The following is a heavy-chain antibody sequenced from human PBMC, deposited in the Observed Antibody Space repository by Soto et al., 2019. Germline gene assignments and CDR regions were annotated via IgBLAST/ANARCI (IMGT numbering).Heavy chain of an antibody. J-gene: IGHJ4*02. CDR2: ISGPNGNT. CDR1: GYTFTNYG. D-gene: IGHD4-17*01. V-gene: IGHV1-18*01. CDR3: ARSGATLTRLFDS. Sequence: ASVKVSCKASGYTFTNYGISWVRQAPGQGLEWMGWISGPNGNTNYAQNLQGRVTMTTDTSTSTAYMELRGLTSDDTAVYYCARSGATLTRLFDSWGQGTLVTVSS.